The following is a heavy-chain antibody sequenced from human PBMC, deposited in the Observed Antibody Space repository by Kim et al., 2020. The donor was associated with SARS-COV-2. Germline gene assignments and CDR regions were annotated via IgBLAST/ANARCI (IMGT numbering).Heavy chain of an antibody. J-gene: IGHJ6*02. V-gene: IGHV1-46*01. CDR3: ARDQPYYDFWSGPPGYGMDV. CDR1: GYTFTSYY. D-gene: IGHD3-3*01. CDR2: INASGGST. Sequence: ASVKVSCKASGYTFTSYYMHWVRQAPGQGLEWMGIINASGGSTSYAQKFQGRVTITRDTSTSTVYMELSSLRSEDTAVYYCARDQPYYDFWSGPPGYGMDVWGQGTTVTVSS.